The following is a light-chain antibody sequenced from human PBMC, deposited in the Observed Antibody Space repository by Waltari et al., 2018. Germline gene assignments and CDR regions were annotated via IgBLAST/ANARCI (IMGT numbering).Light chain of an antibody. J-gene: IGLJ1*01. CDR1: RCDIGGYND. Sequence: QSALTQPRSVSGSPGQSVTIPCTGTRCDIGGYNDVSRYQKYPGKAPKLLIYAVNQRPSGVPDRFSGSKSGNTASLTISGLQAEDEADYYCYSYAGSYTLYVFGTGTEVTVL. CDR2: AVN. V-gene: IGLV2-11*01. CDR3: YSYAGSYTLYV.